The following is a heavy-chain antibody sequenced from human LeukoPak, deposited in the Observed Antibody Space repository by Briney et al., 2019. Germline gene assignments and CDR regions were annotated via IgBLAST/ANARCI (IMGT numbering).Heavy chain of an antibody. CDR3: ARHSRYYGSGSDAFDI. J-gene: IGHJ3*02. CDR2: IYYSGST. Sequence: SGGSLRLSCLGSGFTFTTAWMSWVRQPPGKGLECIGYIYYSGSTNYNPSLKSRVTISVDTSKNQFSLELSFVTAADTAMYYCARHSRYYGSGSDAFDIWGQGTMVTVSS. V-gene: IGHV4-59*08. CDR1: GFTFTTAW. D-gene: IGHD3-10*01.